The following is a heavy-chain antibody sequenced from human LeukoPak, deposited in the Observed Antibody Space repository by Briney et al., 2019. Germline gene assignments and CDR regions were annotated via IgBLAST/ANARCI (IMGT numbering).Heavy chain of an antibody. CDR3: ARGLPGYSSSWYVRGNWFDP. J-gene: IGHJ5*02. D-gene: IGHD6-13*01. CDR2: INHSGST. CDR1: GGSFSGYY. Sequence: SETLSLTCAVYGGSFSGYYWSWIRQPPGKGLEWIGEINHSGSTNYNPSLKSRVTISVDTSKNQFSLKLSSVTAADTAVYYCARGLPGYSSSWYVRGNWFDPWGQGTLVTVSS. V-gene: IGHV4-34*01.